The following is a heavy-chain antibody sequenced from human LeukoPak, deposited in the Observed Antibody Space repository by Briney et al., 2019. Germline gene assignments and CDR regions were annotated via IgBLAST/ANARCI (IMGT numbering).Heavy chain of an antibody. CDR1: GGSISSYY. Sequence: SETLSLTCTVSGGSISSYYWSWIRQPPGKGLEWIGYIYYSGSTNYNPSLKSRVTISVDTSKNQFSLKLSSVTAADTAVYYCARQPPGPYDYVWGSYRYQPRDAFDIWGQGTMVTVSS. D-gene: IGHD3-16*02. V-gene: IGHV4-59*08. CDR2: IYYSGST. J-gene: IGHJ3*02. CDR3: ARQPPGPYDYVWGSYRYQPRDAFDI.